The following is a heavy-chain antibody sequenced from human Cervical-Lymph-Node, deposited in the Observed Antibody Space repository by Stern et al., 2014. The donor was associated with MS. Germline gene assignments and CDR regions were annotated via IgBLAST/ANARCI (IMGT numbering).Heavy chain of an antibody. Sequence: QVQLQESGPGLVKPSQTLSLTCTVSGGSIASSSYYWSWIRQPAGKGLEWIGRIFTSGSTNYNPSRQSRISLSVDTSKNQFSLRLSSVTAADTAVYYCAREDYDGSGHPYYYGLDVWGQGTTVTVSS. CDR1: GGSIASSSYY. CDR2: IFTSGST. CDR3: AREDYDGSGHPYYYGLDV. D-gene: IGHD3-22*01. J-gene: IGHJ6*02. V-gene: IGHV4-61*02.